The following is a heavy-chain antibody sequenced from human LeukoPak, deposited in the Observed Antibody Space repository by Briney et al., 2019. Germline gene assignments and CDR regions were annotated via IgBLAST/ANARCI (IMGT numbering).Heavy chain of an antibody. CDR2: VRQDGGEI. CDR1: GFTYSHYW. V-gene: IGHV3-7*01. J-gene: IGHJ4*02. CDR3: ARGRYCAGPTCSAHFDY. Sequence: GGSLRLSCAASGFTYSHYWMSWVRQAPGKGLEWVAIVRQDGGEIYYVDAVKGRFTISRDNAKNSLYLQMNSLRAEDTAVYYCARGRYCAGPTCSAHFDYWGQGTLVTVSS. D-gene: IGHD2-21*01.